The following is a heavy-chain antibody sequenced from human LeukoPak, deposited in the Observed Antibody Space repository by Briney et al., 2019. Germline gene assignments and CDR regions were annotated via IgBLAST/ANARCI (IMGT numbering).Heavy chain of an antibody. CDR2: IKEDGSEK. V-gene: IGHV3-7*05. CDR3: ARDNWPFDY. Sequence: GGSLRLSCAASGFTFSNYWMTWVRQAPGKGLEWVANIKEDGSEKYYVDSVKGRFTISRDNAKNSLYLQMNSLRAEDTAVYYCARDNWPFDYWGEGTLITVSS. CDR1: GFTFSNYW. J-gene: IGHJ4*02.